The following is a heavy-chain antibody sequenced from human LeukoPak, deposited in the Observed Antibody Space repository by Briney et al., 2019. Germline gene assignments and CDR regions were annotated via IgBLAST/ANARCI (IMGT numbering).Heavy chain of an antibody. Sequence: GGSLRLSCAASGFTFSSYWMHWVRQAPGKGLVWVSRINTDGSSTSYADSVKGRFTISRDNSKNTLYLQMNSLRAEDTAVYYCAKDHGYAHAIAARPGVGQGGQGTLVTVSS. J-gene: IGHJ4*02. CDR1: GFTFSSYW. D-gene: IGHD6-6*01. CDR2: INTDGSST. V-gene: IGHV3-74*01. CDR3: AKDHGYAHAIAARPGVGQ.